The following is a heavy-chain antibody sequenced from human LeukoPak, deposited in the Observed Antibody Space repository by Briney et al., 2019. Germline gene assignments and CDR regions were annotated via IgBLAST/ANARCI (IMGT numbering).Heavy chain of an antibody. Sequence: GGSLRLSCAASGFTFSSYSMNWVRQAPGKGLEWVSSISSSSSYIYYADSVKGRFTISRDNAKNSLFLQMNSLRAEDTAVYYCARLPAYCSSTSCYYDYWGQGTLVTVSS. CDR1: GFTFSSYS. CDR2: ISSSSSYI. CDR3: ARLPAYCSSTSCYYDY. V-gene: IGHV3-21*01. D-gene: IGHD2-2*01. J-gene: IGHJ4*02.